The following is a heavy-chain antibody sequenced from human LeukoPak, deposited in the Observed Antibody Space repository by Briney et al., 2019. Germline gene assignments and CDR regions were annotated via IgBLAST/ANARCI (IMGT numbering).Heavy chain of an antibody. CDR2: ISYDGNNK. CDR1: GWTFIVYG. Sequence: GRALRLSCAASGWTFIVYGMHWVRQAPGKGLEGVAVISYDGNNKYYAESAQGRLTTSRANSKTTLYLQMTSLRFEGSAVYYCAKHAGAAVVDAITYYPWGQGTQVTVSS. V-gene: IGHV3-30*18. CDR3: AKHAGAAVVDAITYYP. J-gene: IGHJ5*02. D-gene: IGHD2-15*01.